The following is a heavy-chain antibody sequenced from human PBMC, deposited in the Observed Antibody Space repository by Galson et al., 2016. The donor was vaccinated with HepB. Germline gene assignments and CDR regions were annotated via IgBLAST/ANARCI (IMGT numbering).Heavy chain of an antibody. CDR3: ARVISPRPVGCSDS. D-gene: IGHD6-6*01. CDR2: ISASQSSM. V-gene: IGHV3-21*01. CDR1: GFIFGNYA. Sequence: SLRLSCAASGFIFGNYAMNWVRQAPGKGLGWVSSISASQSSMNYADSLKGRVTISRDNAKKSVYLQMDSLRVEDTAVYYCARVISPRPVGCSDSWGQGTLVTVSS. J-gene: IGHJ4*02.